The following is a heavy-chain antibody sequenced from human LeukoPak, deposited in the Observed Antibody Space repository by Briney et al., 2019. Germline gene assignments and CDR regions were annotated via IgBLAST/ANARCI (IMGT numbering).Heavy chain of an antibody. V-gene: IGHV4-34*01. Sequence: SETLSLTCAVYGGSFSGYYWSWIRQPPGKGLEWIGEINHSGSTNYNPSLKSRVTISVDTSKNQFSLKLSSVTAADTAVYYCARGVGYYNAFDIWGQGTMVTVSS. CDR2: INHSGST. D-gene: IGHD3-22*01. CDR3: ARGVGYYNAFDI. J-gene: IGHJ3*02. CDR1: GGSFSGYY.